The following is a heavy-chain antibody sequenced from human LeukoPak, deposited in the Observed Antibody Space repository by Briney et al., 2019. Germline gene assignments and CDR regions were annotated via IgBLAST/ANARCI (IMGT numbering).Heavy chain of an antibody. D-gene: IGHD2-2*01. CDR3: TRETEPAAVSRG. V-gene: IGHV3-73*01. Sequence: PGGSLRLLCASPGFSFCDSAIQCVRQASGKGLEWVGRVRVKANNYATAYAASVQGRFIISRDDSENTAYLQINSLRTEDTAVYYCTRETEPAAVSRGWGQETLVTVSS. CDR1: GFSFCDSA. CDR2: VRVKANNYAT. J-gene: IGHJ4*02.